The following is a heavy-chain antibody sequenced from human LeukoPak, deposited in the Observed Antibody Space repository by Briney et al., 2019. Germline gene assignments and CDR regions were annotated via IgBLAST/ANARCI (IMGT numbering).Heavy chain of an antibody. CDR2: IYYDGST. CDR1: GGSISSSSYY. V-gene: IGHV4-39*01. CDR3: AAWPSGFKY. J-gene: IGHJ4*02. Sequence: SETLSLTCTVSGGSISSSSYYWGWIRQPPGKGLEWIGSIYYDGSTYYNPSLKSRVTISGDTSMDQISLNLNSVTAADTAVYYCAAWPSGFKYWGQGTLVTVSS. D-gene: IGHD3-10*01.